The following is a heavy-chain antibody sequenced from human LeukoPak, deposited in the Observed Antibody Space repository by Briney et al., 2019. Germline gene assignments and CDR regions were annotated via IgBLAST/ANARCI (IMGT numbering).Heavy chain of an antibody. D-gene: IGHD6-6*01. CDR3: AKDRYSSSFDY. V-gene: IGHV3-23*01. CDR1: GFTFSTFA. CDR2: IFPSGGEI. J-gene: IGHJ4*02. Sequence: GGSLRLSCAASGFTFSTFAMIWVRQPPGKGLEWVSSIFPSGGEIHYADSVKGRFTISRDNSKNTLYLQMNSLRAEDTAVYYCAKDRYSSSFDYWGQGTLVTVSS.